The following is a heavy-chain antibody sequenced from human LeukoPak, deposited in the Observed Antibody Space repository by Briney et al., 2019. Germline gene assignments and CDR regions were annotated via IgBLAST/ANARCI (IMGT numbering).Heavy chain of an antibody. CDR2: IYHSGST. CDR1: GYSISSGYY. V-gene: IGHV4-38-2*02. Sequence: SETLSLTCTVSGYSISSGYYWGWIRPPPGKGLEWIGSIYHSGSTYYNPSLKSRVTISVDTSKNQFSLKLSSVTAADTAVYYCARDLINYYDSSGQYYFDYWGQGTLVTVSS. CDR3: ARDLINYYDSSGQYYFDY. D-gene: IGHD3-22*01. J-gene: IGHJ4*02.